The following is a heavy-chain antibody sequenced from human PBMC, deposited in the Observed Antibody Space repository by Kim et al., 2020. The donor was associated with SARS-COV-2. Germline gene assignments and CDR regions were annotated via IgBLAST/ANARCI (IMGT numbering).Heavy chain of an antibody. Sequence: GGSLRLSCAASGFTFSSYWMSWVRQAPGKGLEWVANIKQDGSEKYYVDSVKGRFTIYRDNAKNSLYLQMNSLRAEDTAVYYCARAYYYGSGGDGMDVWGQGTTVTVSS. CDR3: ARAYYYGSGGDGMDV. J-gene: IGHJ6*02. CDR2: IKQDGSEK. CDR1: GFTFSSYW. V-gene: IGHV3-7*01. D-gene: IGHD3-10*01.